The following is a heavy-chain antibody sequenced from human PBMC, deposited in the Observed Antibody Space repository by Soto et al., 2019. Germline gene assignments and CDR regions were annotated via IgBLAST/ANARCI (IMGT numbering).Heavy chain of an antibody. CDR1: GFTFSSYA. CDR2: ISYDGSNK. V-gene: IGHV3-30-3*01. Sequence: GGSLRLSCAASGFTFSSYAMHWVLQAPGKGLEWVAVISYDGSNKYYADSVKGRFTISRDNSKNTLYLQMNSLRAEDTAVYYCARDLRGGAATLGSRNDYWGQGTLVTVSS. D-gene: IGHD2-15*01. J-gene: IGHJ4*02. CDR3: ARDLRGGAATLGSRNDY.